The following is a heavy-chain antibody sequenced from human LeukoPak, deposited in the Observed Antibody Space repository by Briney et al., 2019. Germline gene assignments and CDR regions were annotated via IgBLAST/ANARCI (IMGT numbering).Heavy chain of an antibody. CDR1: GYRFISNY. V-gene: IGHV1-2*02. CDR3: AREGSYCVGGDCYSFDF. CDR2: MHPGNGNT. Sequence: GASVKVSCKASGYRFISNYIQWVRQAPGIGPEWMGWMHPGNGNTRYAEKFQGRVTMTRDTSINTAYMDLSSLRSDDTAVYYCAREGSYCVGGDCYSFDFWGQGTLITVSS. D-gene: IGHD2-21*02. J-gene: IGHJ4*02.